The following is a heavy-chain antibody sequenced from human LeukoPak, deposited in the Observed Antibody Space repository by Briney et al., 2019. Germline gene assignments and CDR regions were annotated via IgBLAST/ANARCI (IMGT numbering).Heavy chain of an antibody. J-gene: IGHJ4*02. CDR3: ARQGGYYYGSGSYYGY. CDR2: ISSSSSYI. V-gene: IGHV3-21*01. D-gene: IGHD3-10*01. CDR1: GFTFSSYS. Sequence: GGSLRLSCAASGFTFSSYSMNWVRQAPGKGLEGVSSISSSSSYIYYADSVKGRFTISRDNAKNSLYLQMNSLRAEDTAVYYCARQGGYYYGSGSYYGYWGQGTLVTVSS.